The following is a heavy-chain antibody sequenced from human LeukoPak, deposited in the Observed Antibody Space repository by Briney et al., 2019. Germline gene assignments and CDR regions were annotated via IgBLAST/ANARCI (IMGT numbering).Heavy chain of an antibody. D-gene: IGHD6-13*01. CDR3: ARRETVPGTAAGTGFDY. J-gene: IGHJ4*02. CDR1: GYTFTNYG. V-gene: IGHV1-18*01. Sequence: ASVKVSCKPSGYTFTNYGISWVRQAPGQGLEWMGWISVYNVNTNYAQKFQGRVTMTRDTSTSTAYMELRSLRSDDTAVYYCARRETVPGTAAGTGFDYWGQGTLVTVSS. CDR2: ISVYNVNT.